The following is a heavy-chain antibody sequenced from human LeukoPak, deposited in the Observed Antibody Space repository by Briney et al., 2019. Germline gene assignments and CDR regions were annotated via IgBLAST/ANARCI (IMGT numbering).Heavy chain of an antibody. Sequence: PSETLSLTCTVSGGSINSNYWSWIRQPAGQGPEWIGRIYASGSTNYNPSRASRVTMSVDTSKNQFSLNLISVTAADTAVYYCARAVGFYDSGNYYNPNWFDPWGQGTLVTVSS. D-gene: IGHD3-10*01. J-gene: IGHJ5*02. CDR3: ARAVGFYDSGNYYNPNWFDP. V-gene: IGHV4-4*07. CDR1: GGSINSNY. CDR2: IYASGST.